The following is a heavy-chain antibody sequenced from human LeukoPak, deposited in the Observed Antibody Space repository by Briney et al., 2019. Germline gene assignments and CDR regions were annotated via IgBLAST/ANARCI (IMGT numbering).Heavy chain of an antibody. CDR1: GGSFSGYY. Sequence: PSETLSLACAVYGGSFSGYYWSWIRQPPGKGLEWIGEINHSGSTNYNPSLKSRVTISVDTSKNQFSLKLSSVTAADTAVYYCAVLHTLLWFDPWGQGTLVTVSS. J-gene: IGHJ5*02. D-gene: IGHD2/OR15-2a*01. CDR2: INHSGST. CDR3: AVLHTLLWFDP. V-gene: IGHV4-34*09.